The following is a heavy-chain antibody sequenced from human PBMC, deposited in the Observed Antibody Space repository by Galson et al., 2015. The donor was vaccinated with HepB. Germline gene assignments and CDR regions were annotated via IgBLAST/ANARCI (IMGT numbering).Heavy chain of an antibody. CDR3: ATSFTIPEDWFDP. J-gene: IGHJ5*02. CDR2: INPNSGGT. Sequence: SVKVSCKASGYTFTGYYMHWVRQAPGQGLEWMGWINPNSGGTNYAQKFQGRVTMTRDTSISTAYMELSRLRSDDTAVYYCATSFTIPEDWFDPWGQGTLVTVSS. CDR1: GYTFTGYY. V-gene: IGHV1-2*02. D-gene: IGHD3-3*01.